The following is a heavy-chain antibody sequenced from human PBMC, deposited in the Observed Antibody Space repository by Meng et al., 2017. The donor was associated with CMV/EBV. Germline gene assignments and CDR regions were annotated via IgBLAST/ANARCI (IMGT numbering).Heavy chain of an antibody. CDR2: ISWNSGSI. CDR3: AKDVSREFRWWFPFYYYGMDV. V-gene: IGHV3-9*01. CDR1: GFTFDDYA. D-gene: IGHD2-15*01. Sequence: SLKISCAASGFTFDDYAMHWVRQAPGKGLEWVSGISWNSGSIGYADSVKGRFTISRDNAKNSLYPQMNSLRAEDTALYYCAKDVSREFRWWFPFYYYGMDVWGQGTTVTVSS. J-gene: IGHJ6*02.